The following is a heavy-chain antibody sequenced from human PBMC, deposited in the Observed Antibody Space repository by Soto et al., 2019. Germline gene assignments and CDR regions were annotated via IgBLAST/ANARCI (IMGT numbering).Heavy chain of an antibody. CDR3: ARGPIVVVPAAITDYYYYYMDV. Sequence: ASVKVSCKASGYTFTGYYMHWVRQAPGQGLEWMGWINPNSGGTDYAQKFQGWVTMTRDTSISTAYMELSRLRSDDTAVYYCARGPIVVVPAAITDYYYYYMDVWGKGTTVTVSS. V-gene: IGHV1-2*04. J-gene: IGHJ6*03. CDR2: INPNSGGT. CDR1: GYTFTGYY. D-gene: IGHD2-2*01.